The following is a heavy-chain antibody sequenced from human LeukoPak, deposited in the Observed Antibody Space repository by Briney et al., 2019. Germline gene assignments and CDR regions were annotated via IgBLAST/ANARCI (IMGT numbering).Heavy chain of an antibody. CDR2: INPSGGST. Sequence: GASVKVSCKASGYTFTSYYMHWVRQAPGQGLEWMGIINPSGGSTSYAQKFQGRVTMTRDTSTSTVYMELSSLRSEDTAVYYCARDRRYCSSTSCRTPNWFDPWGQGTLVTVSS. CDR3: ARDRRYCSSTSCRTPNWFDP. J-gene: IGHJ5*02. D-gene: IGHD2-2*01. CDR1: GYTFTSYY. V-gene: IGHV1-46*01.